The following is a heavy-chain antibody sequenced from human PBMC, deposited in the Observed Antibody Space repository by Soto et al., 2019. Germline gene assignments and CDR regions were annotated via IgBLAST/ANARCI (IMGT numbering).Heavy chain of an antibody. CDR2: INAGNGNT. Sequence: QVQLVQSGAEVKKPGASVKVSCKASGYTFTSYAMHWVRQAPGQRLEWMGWINAGNGNTKYSQKFQGRVTITRYTSASTAYIELSSLRSAAKAAYYCGSARGGWPDSWGQGTLVTFPS. D-gene: IGHD2-15*01. V-gene: IGHV1-3*01. CDR1: GYTFTSYA. J-gene: IGHJ5*01. CDR3: GSARGGWPDS.